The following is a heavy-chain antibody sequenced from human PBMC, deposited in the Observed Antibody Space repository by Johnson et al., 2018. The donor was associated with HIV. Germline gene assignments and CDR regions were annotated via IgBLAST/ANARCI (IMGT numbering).Heavy chain of an antibody. CDR2: ISGSGGST. CDR1: GFTFSSYA. D-gene: IGHD2-15*01. Sequence: VQLVESGGGVVQPGRSLRLSCAASGFTFSSYAMSWVRQAPGKGLEWVSAISGSGGSTYYADSVKGRFTISRDNAKNSLYLQMNSLRVDDTAVYFCARDKEARGGFDAFDLWGQGTMVTVSS. CDR3: ARDKEARGGFDAFDL. V-gene: IGHV3-23*04. J-gene: IGHJ3*01.